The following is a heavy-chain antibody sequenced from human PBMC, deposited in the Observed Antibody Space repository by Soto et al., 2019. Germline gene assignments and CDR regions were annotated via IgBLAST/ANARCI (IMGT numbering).Heavy chain of an antibody. CDR3: AKAVVTILGAFDI. CDR1: VFTFISYA. Sequence: PGWSLRLACAASVFTFISYAMSWVRQAPGKGLEWVSAISGSGGSTYYADPVKGRFTISRDNSKNTLYLQMNSLRAEDTAVYYCAKAVVTILGAFDIWGQGTMVTVSS. J-gene: IGHJ3*02. CDR2: ISGSGGST. D-gene: IGHD3-16*02. V-gene: IGHV3-23*01.